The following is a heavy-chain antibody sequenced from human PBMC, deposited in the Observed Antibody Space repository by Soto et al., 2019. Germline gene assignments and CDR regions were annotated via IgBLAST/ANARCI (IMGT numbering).Heavy chain of an antibody. CDR3: ATDRGSGWYRGVYDGMDV. D-gene: IGHD6-19*01. V-gene: IGHV4-30-2*01. CDR1: GRSNSSGGYS. Sequence: SETLSLTCAVSGRSNSSGGYSWSWIRQTPGKGLEWIGYIYHSGSTYYNPSLKSRVAISVARSKNQFSLKLSSVTAADTAVYYCATDRGSGWYRGVYDGMDVWGQGTTVTVSS. J-gene: IGHJ6*02. CDR2: IYHSGST.